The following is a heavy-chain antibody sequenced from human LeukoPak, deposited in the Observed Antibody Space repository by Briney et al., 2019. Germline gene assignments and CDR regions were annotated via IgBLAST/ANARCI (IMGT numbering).Heavy chain of an antibody. D-gene: IGHD3-3*01. V-gene: IGHV3-30-3*01. Sequence: GRSLRLSCAASGFTFSSYAMHWARQAPGKGLEWVAVISYDGSNKFYADSVKGRFTISRDNSKNTLYLQMNSLRAEDTAVYYCASDANDFWSGYPQPEITDYWGQGTLVTVSS. CDR3: ASDANDFWSGYPQPEITDY. CDR2: ISYDGSNK. J-gene: IGHJ4*02. CDR1: GFTFSSYA.